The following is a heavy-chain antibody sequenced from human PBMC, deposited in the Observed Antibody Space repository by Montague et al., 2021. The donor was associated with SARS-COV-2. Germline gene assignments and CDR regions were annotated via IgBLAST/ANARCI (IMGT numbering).Heavy chain of an antibody. CDR2: IHHSGTL. J-gene: IGHJ4*02. Sequence: SETLSLTCTASNASITTSNWWTWVRQAPGKGLEWVGEIHHSGTLNYNTSLKSRVTISVDTSKNHSSLNLNSVTAADTALYFCARRIRITVFRGVPLTTHSLESWGQGIMVTVSS. CDR1: NASITTSNW. CDR3: ARRIRITVFRGVPLTTHSLES. D-gene: IGHD3-10*01. V-gene: IGHV4/OR15-8*01.